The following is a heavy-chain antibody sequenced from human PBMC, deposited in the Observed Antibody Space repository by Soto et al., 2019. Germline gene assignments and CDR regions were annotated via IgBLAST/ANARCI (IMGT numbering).Heavy chain of an antibody. CDR2: IWYDGSNK. CDR3: ARAGGGSSFDY. Sequence: WGSLRLSCAASGFTFSSYVMHWVRQDPGKGLEWVAVIWYDGSNKYYADSVKGRFTISRDNSKNTMYLQMNSLRAEDTPVYYCARAGGGSSFDYWGQGTLVTVSS. V-gene: IGHV3-33*01. D-gene: IGHD3-16*01. J-gene: IGHJ4*02. CDR1: GFTFSSYV.